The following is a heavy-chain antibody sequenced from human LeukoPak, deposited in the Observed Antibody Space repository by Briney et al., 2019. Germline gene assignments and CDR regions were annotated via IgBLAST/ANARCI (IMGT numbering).Heavy chain of an antibody. J-gene: IGHJ3*02. CDR2: MNPNSANT. D-gene: IGHD3-9*01. V-gene: IGHV1-8*01. CDR1: GYTFTSYD. CDR3: ARETRSGYWLSAPLDAFDI. Sequence: PRALVKVSCKASGYTFTSYDINWVRQATGQGLEWRGWMNPNSANTGYAQKFQGRVTMTRNTSISTAYMELSSPRSEDTAVYYCARETRSGYWLSAPLDAFDIWGQGTMVTVSS.